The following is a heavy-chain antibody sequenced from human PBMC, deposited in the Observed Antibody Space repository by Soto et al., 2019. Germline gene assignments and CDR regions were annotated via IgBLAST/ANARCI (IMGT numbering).Heavy chain of an antibody. CDR3: AKSFSSDWYDYFDF. D-gene: IGHD6-13*01. Sequence: EVQLLESGGGLVQPGGSLRLSCAASGFTFSDDAMSWVRQAPGKGLEWVSAISGSGGSTYYADSVKGRFTISRDKSKNPRSLHMNSLRAEDTALYYCAKSFSSDWYDYFDFWGQGSLVTVSS. CDR2: ISGSGGST. CDR1: GFTFSDDA. J-gene: IGHJ4*02. V-gene: IGHV3-23*01.